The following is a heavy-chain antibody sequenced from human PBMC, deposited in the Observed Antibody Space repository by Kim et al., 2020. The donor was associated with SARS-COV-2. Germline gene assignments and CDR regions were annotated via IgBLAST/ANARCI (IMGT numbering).Heavy chain of an antibody. Sequence: SGKGRFTISRDNAKNSLFLQMNSLRSDDTAVYYCARRYYYDSSGYFAFGYWGQGTLVTVSS. V-gene: IGHV3-11*03. CDR3: ARRYYYDSSGYFAFGY. D-gene: IGHD3-22*01. J-gene: IGHJ4*02.